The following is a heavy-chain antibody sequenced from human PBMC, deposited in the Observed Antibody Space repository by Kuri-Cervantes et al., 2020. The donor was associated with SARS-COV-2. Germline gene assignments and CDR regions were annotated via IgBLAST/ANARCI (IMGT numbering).Heavy chain of an antibody. J-gene: IGHJ4*02. CDR1: GGSISSGSYY. CDR3: ASTPNYDFWSGYFDY. D-gene: IGHD3-3*01. Sequence: LRLSCTVSGGSISSGSYYWSWIRQPAGKGLEWIGRIYTSGSTNYNPSLKSRVTISVDTSKNQFSLKLSSVTAADTAVYYCASTPNYDFWSGYFDYWGQGTLVTVSS. CDR2: IYTSGST. V-gene: IGHV4-61*02.